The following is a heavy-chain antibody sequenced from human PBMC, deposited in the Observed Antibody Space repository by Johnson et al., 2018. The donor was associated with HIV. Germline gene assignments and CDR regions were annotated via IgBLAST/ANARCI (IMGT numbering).Heavy chain of an antibody. D-gene: IGHD6-19*01. CDR2: IYSGGST. J-gene: IGHJ3*02. Sequence: VQLVESGGGVVQPGRSLRLSCAASGFTFSSYGMSWVRQAPGKGLDWVSVIYSGGSTYYADPVKGRFTPSRDNSNNTLFLQMNSLSAEDTAVLYCARVGGIAVAPNDAFDIWGQGTMVTVSS. V-gene: IGHV3-66*01. CDR1: GFTFSSYG. CDR3: ARVGGIAVAPNDAFDI.